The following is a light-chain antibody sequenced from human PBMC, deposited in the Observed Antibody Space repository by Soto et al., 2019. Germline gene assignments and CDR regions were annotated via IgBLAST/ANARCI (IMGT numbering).Light chain of an antibody. CDR2: RAS. CDR3: QHYNNYPYT. V-gene: IGKV1-5*03. CDR1: QFISSW. J-gene: IGKJ2*01. Sequence: DIQMTQSPSTLSASVGDRVTITCRASQFISSWLAWYQQKPGKAPKLLIYRASTLESGVSSRFSGSGSGTEFTLTIRGLQPDDFATYYCQHYNNYPYTFGQGTNLEI.